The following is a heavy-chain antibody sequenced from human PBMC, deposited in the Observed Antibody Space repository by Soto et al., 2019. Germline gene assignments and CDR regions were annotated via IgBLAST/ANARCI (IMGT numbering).Heavy chain of an antibody. CDR2: IYYSGST. V-gene: IGHV4-59*08. Sequence: SETLSLTCTVSGGSISSYYWSWIRQPPGKGLEWIGYIYYSGSTYYNPSLKSRVTISVDTSKNQFSLKLSSVTAADTAVYYCGRSDDETRLPEYDYWGQGTLVTVSS. CDR3: GRSDDETRLPEYDY. CDR1: GGSISSYY. D-gene: IGHD5-18*01. J-gene: IGHJ4*02.